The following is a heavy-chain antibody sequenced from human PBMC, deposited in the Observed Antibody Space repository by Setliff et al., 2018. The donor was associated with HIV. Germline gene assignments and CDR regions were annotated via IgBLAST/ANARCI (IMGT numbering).Heavy chain of an antibody. D-gene: IGHD3-10*01. V-gene: IGHV4-39*01. J-gene: IGHJ5*02. Sequence: SETLSLTCTVSGGSISSRSYYWGWIRQPPGKGLEWIGSIFYSGNTHYNPSLKSRVTISVDTSKNQFSLKLSSVTAADTAVYYCARASLPGWFDPWGQGTLVTVSS. CDR1: GGSISSRSYY. CDR2: IFYSGNT. CDR3: ARASLPGWFDP.